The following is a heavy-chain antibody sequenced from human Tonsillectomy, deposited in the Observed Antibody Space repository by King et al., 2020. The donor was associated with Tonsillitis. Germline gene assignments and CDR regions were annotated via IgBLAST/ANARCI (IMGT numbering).Heavy chain of an antibody. J-gene: IGHJ3*02. V-gene: IGHV3-21*01. CDR2: ISSSSSFI. CDR1: GFVFRSHS. Sequence: VQLVESGGGLVKPGGSLSLSCAASGFVFRSHSMNWVRQAPGKGLEWVSSISSSSSFIYYADSVKGRFTISRDNAKNSLYLQMNSLRAEDTAVYYCARGAKYSSGWFDAFDIWAQGTMVTVSS. CDR3: ARGAKYSSGWFDAFDI. D-gene: IGHD6-19*01.